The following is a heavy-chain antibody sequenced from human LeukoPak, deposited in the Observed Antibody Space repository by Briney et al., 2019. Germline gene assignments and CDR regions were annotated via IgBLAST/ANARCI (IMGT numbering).Heavy chain of an antibody. CDR1: GFTFSDYY. CDR3: ARNRNYGLDI. CDR2: ISSSGSQT. Sequence: GGSLRLSCAASGFTFSDYYSSWIRQAPGKGLECVSYISSSGSQTLHADSVKGRFTISRDNAKNSLYLQMNSLRAEDTAVYYCARNRNYGLDIWGQGTKVTVSS. J-gene: IGHJ3*02. V-gene: IGHV3-11*06. D-gene: IGHD1-14*01.